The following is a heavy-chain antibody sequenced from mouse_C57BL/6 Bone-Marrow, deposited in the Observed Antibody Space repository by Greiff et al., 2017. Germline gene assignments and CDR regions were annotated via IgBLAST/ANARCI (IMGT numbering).Heavy chain of an antibody. D-gene: IGHD4-1*01. CDR2: IYPTSGRT. CDR1: GYTFTSYW. V-gene: IGHV1-55*01. Sequence: VQLQQPGAELVKPGASVKMSCKASGYTFTSYWITWVKQRPGQGLEWIGDIYPTSGRTNFNEKFKSKAILTVDNSSNTADMQLSSLTSEDAAVFYCARSGPLGRSCDYWGQGTTLTVSS. CDR3: ARSGPLGRSCDY. J-gene: IGHJ2*01.